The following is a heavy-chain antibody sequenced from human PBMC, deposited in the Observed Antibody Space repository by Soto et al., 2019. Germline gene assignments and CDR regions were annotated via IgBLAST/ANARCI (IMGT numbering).Heavy chain of an antibody. D-gene: IGHD2-2*01. CDR3: AKDRDYPRDQFHY. Sequence: AGWSLRLSCATSGFTFSINALSWVRQAPGKGLEWVSAISANGQGIYYADSVRGRFSISRDNSRNTVFLHMDSLRAEDTAVYYCAKDRDYPRDQFHYWGQGTLVTVSS. CDR1: GFTFSINA. V-gene: IGHV3-23*01. CDR2: ISANGQGI. J-gene: IGHJ4*02.